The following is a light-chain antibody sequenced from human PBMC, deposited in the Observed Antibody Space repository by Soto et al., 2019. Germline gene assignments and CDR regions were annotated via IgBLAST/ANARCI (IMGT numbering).Light chain of an antibody. CDR3: GSYTSNSPPFV. CDR1: SSDVGGYNY. Sequence: QSVLTQPSSVSGSPGQSITISCTGTSSDVGGYNYVSWYQQHPGKAPKLLIYEVTNRPSGDSNRFTGSKSGNTASLTISGLQAEDEADYYCGSYTSNSPPFVFGTRTKVTVL. V-gene: IGLV2-14*01. CDR2: EVT. J-gene: IGLJ1*01.